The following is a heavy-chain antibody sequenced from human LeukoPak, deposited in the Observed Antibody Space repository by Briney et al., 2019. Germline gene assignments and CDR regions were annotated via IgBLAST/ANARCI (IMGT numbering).Heavy chain of an antibody. D-gene: IGHD6-19*01. CDR3: ARGARIAVASTTGVPFDY. Sequence: ASVKVSCKASGGTFSSYAISWVRQAPGQGLEWMGRINPNSGGTNYAQRFQGRVTMTRDTSISTAYMELSRLRSDDTAVYYCARGARIAVASTTGVPFDYWGQGTLVTVSS. CDR2: INPNSGGT. V-gene: IGHV1-2*06. CDR1: GGTFSSYA. J-gene: IGHJ4*02.